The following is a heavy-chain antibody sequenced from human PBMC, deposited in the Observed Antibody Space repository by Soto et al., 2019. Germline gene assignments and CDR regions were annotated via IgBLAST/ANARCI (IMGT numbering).Heavy chain of an antibody. V-gene: IGHV3-23*01. J-gene: IGHJ4*02. CDR3: AKDLDATVSNFDS. CDR1: GFPFSTYA. CDR2: IMNSGAGT. Sequence: GGSLRLSCAASGFPFSTYAMSWVRQAPGKGLEWVSTIMNSGAGTYYPDSMMGRFTIARDNSKNTVYLQMNSLRAEDTAVYYCAKDLDATVSNFDSWGQGT. D-gene: IGHD2-2*01.